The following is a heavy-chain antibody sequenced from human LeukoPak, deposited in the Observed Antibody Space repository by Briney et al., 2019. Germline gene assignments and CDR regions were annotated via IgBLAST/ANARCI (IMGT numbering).Heavy chain of an antibody. CDR2: IYYSGST. J-gene: IGHJ3*02. D-gene: IGHD4-17*01. Sequence: PSETLSLTCTVSGGSISSYYWSWIRQPPGKGLEWIGYIYYSGSTNYNPSLKSRVTISVDTSKNQFSLKLSSVTAADTAVYYCARTTARLRSDAFDIWGQGTMVTVSS. CDR3: ARTTARLRSDAFDI. V-gene: IGHV4-59*01. CDR1: GGSISSYY.